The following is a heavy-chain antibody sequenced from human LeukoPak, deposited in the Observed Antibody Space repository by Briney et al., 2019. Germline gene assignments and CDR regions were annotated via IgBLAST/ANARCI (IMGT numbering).Heavy chain of an antibody. CDR1: GFTFSSYA. Sequence: GGSLRLSCAASGFTFSSYAMHWVRQAPGKGLEWVAVISYDGSNEYYADSVKGRFTISRDNSKNTLYLQMNSLRAEDTAVYYCARDSQYSSSSKIYYYMDVWGKGTTVTVSS. D-gene: IGHD6-6*01. J-gene: IGHJ6*03. V-gene: IGHV3-30*04. CDR3: ARDSQYSSSSKIYYYMDV. CDR2: ISYDGSNE.